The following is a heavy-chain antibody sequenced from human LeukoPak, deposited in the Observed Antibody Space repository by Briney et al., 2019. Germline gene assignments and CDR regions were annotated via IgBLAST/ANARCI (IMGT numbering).Heavy chain of an antibody. J-gene: IGHJ6*02. D-gene: IGHD6-6*01. CDR3: ARDPYSSTWSYGMDV. CDR1: GXTFSSYW. CDR2: IKQDGSEE. V-gene: IGHV3-7*05. Sequence: AGGSLRLSCAASGXTFSSYWVSWVRQAPGKGLEWVANIKQDGSEEVYVDSVKGRFTISRDNAKNSLFLQMNTLRAEDTAVYYCARDPYSSTWSYGMDVWGQGTTVTVSS.